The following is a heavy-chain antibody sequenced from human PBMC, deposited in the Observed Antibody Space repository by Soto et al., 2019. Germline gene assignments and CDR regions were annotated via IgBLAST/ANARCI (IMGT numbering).Heavy chain of an antibody. Sequence: QPQLQESGPGLVKPSETLSLTCTVSGASITSSNSYWGWIHQPPGKGLEWIGSIYYSGTTYYNPSLKSRVTISVDTSRDQFSLEVTSVTAADTAVYYCARHLYTSTRKWHFDLWGRGTLVTVSS. V-gene: IGHV4-39*01. CDR2: IYYSGTT. D-gene: IGHD4-4*01. CDR3: ARHLYTSTRKWHFDL. CDR1: GASITSSNSY. J-gene: IGHJ2*01.